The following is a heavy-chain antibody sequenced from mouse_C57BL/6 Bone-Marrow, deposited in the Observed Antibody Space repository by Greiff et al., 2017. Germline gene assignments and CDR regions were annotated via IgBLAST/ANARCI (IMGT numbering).Heavy chain of an antibody. D-gene: IGHD3-2*02. CDR2: IDPSDSYT. V-gene: IGHV1-69*01. J-gene: IGHJ4*01. CDR3: AREAQATLGGMDY. CDR1: GYTFTSYW. Sequence: VQLQQPGAELVMPGASVKLSCKASGYTFTSYWMHWVKQRPGQGLEWIGEIDPSDSYTNYNQKFKGKSTLTVDKSSSPAYMQLSSLTSEDSAVYDCAREAQATLGGMDYWGQGTSVTVSS.